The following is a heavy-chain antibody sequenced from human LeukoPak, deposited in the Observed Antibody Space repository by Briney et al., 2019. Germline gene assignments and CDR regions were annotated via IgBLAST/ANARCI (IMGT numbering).Heavy chain of an antibody. CDR3: ASPRALYCSSTSCQTANGAFDI. D-gene: IGHD2-2*01. V-gene: IGHV1-69*06. CDR2: IIPIFGTA. J-gene: IGHJ3*02. Sequence: SVKVSCKASGGTFSSYAISWVRQAPGQGLEWMGRIIPIFGTANYAQKFQGRVTITADKSTSTAYMELSSLRSEDTAVYYCASPRALYCSSTSCQTANGAFDIWGQGTMVTVSS. CDR1: GGTFSSYA.